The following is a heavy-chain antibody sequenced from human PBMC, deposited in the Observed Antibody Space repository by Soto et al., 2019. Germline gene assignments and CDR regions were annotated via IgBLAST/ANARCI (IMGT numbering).Heavy chain of an antibody. D-gene: IGHD3-3*01. CDR1: AFTSFDYG. Sequence: GSLRLSCTGSAFTSFDYGITLFRHSPWKWLEWVVFIRSKAYGGTTEYAASVRGRFTISRDDSKRIAYLEMNSLKTEDTAVYYCTRNYNTFWSGFYREWFDPWGQGTLVTVSS. CDR3: TRNYNTFWSGFYREWFDP. V-gene: IGHV3-49*03. CDR2: IRSKAYGGTT. J-gene: IGHJ5*02.